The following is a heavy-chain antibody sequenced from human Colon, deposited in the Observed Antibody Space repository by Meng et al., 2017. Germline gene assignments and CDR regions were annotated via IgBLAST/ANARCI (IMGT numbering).Heavy chain of an antibody. D-gene: IGHD2-15*01. CDR1: AGPFSGYY. Sequence: QVPLQQWGPGLLKPSETLTLTCAIHAGPFSGYYWSWIRQAPGKGLEWIGEINHSGDTHYNPSLKSRVSMSFDTSKKQFSLHLSSVTAADTAVYYCSSLLTLDYWGPGTLVTSPQ. CDR2: INHSGDT. V-gene: IGHV4-34*02. CDR3: SSLLTLDY. J-gene: IGHJ4*02.